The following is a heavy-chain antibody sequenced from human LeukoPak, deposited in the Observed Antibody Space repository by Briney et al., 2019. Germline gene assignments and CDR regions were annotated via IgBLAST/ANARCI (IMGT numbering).Heavy chain of an antibody. CDR3: ARSRRFNWNYVHYYYMDV. J-gene: IGHJ6*03. CDR2: IIPIFGTA. Sequence: ASVKVSCKASGGTFSSYAISWVRQAPRQGLEWMGGIIPIFGTANYAQKFQGRVTITTDESTSTAYMELSSLRSEDTAVYYCARSRRFNWNYVHYYYMDVWGKGTTVTVSS. CDR1: GGTFSSYA. D-gene: IGHD1-7*01. V-gene: IGHV1-69*05.